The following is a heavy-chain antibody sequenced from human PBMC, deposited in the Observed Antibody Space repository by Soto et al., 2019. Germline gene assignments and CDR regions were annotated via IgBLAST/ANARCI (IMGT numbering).Heavy chain of an antibody. J-gene: IGHJ4*02. CDR3: ARQTSVLGVGAITGTHFVPRKYYFDY. CDR1: GYSFTSYW. V-gene: IGHV5-51*01. Sequence: GESLKISCKGSGYSFTSYWIGWVRQMPGKGLEWMGIIYPGDSDTRYSPSFQGQVTISADKSISTAYLQWSSLKASDTAMYYCARQTSVLGVGAITGTHFVPRKYYFDYWGQGTLVTVSS. CDR2: IYPGDSDT. D-gene: IGHD1-26*01.